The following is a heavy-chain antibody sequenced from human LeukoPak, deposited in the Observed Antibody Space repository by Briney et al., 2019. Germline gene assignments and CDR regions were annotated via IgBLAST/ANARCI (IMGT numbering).Heavy chain of an antibody. V-gene: IGHV4-38-2*02. CDR3: ASGRLRSRRTDY. Sequence: SETLSLTCTVSADSFSSGYYWGWIRQPPGKGLECIGTFHDRGSTYYNPSLKSRVSMSLDKSKNQFSLNLSSVTAADTAVYYCASGRLRSRRTDYWGQGTLVTVSS. D-gene: IGHD4-17*01. CDR2: FHDRGST. CDR1: ADSFSSGYY. J-gene: IGHJ4*02.